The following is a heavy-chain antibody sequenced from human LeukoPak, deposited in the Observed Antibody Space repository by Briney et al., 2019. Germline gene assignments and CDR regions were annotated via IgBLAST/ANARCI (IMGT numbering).Heavy chain of an antibody. D-gene: IGHD6-13*01. CDR1: GGSISSYY. CDR3: ARILPGIAYDY. J-gene: IGHJ4*02. Sequence: ETLSLTCTVSGGSISSYYWSWVRQAPGKGLEWVSVIYSGGSTYYADSVKGRFTISRDNSKNTLYLRMNSLRAEDTAVYYCARILPGIAYDYWGQGTLVTVSS. V-gene: IGHV3-53*01. CDR2: IYSGGST.